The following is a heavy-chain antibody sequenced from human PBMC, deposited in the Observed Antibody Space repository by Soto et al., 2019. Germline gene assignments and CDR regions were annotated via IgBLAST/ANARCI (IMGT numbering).Heavy chain of an antibody. CDR3: ARARGARYFDY. D-gene: IGHD2-15*01. CDR2: IYYSGST. V-gene: IGHV4-39*07. Sequence: SATLSLTCAVSGGSISSSSYYWGWIRQPPGKGLEWIGSIYYSGSTYYNPSLKSRVTISVDTSKNQFSLKLSSVTAADTAVYYCARARGARYFDYCGQGTLVTVSS. CDR1: GGSISSSSYY. J-gene: IGHJ4*02.